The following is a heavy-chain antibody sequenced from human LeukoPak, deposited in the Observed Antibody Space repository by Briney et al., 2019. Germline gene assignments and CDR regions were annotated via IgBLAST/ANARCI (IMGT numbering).Heavy chain of an antibody. J-gene: IGHJ5*02. CDR3: ARGYSSSSRWFDP. CDR1: GGYISSYY. V-gene: IGHV4-4*07. Sequence: SEALSLTCSVSGGYISSYYWSWIRQPAGKGLEWIERIYTSGSTNYNPSLKSRVTMSVDTSKNQFSLKLSSVTAADTAVYYCARGYSSSSRWFDPWGQGTLVTVSS. CDR2: IYTSGST. D-gene: IGHD6-6*01.